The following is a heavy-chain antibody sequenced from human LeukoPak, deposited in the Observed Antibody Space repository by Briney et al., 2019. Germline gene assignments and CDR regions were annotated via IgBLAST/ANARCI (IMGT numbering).Heavy chain of an antibody. Sequence: SETLSLTCTVSGGSIGSYYWSWIRQPAGKGLEWIGRIYTSGSTNYNPSLKSRVTMSVDTSKNQFSLKLSSVTAADTAVYYCARGTNYYGSGSLFGYWGQGTLVTVSS. CDR1: GGSIGSYY. D-gene: IGHD3-10*01. CDR3: ARGTNYYGSGSLFGY. J-gene: IGHJ4*02. V-gene: IGHV4-4*07. CDR2: IYTSGST.